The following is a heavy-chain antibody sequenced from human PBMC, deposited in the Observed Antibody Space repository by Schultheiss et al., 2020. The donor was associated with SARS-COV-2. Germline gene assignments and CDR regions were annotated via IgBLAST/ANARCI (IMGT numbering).Heavy chain of an antibody. CDR1: GGSFSDYY. D-gene: IGHD6-6*01. CDR2: IYYSGST. J-gene: IGHJ5*02. Sequence: SETLSLTCAVYGGSFSDYYWSWIRQPPGKGLEWIGYIYYSGSTYYNPSLKSRVTISVDTSKNQFSLNLSFVTAADTAVYYCAREGRAAPGWFDPWGQGTLVTVSS. CDR3: AREGRAAPGWFDP. V-gene: IGHV4-34*11.